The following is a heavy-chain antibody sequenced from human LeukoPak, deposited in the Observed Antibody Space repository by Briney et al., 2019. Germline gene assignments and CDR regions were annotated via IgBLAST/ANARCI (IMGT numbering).Heavy chain of an antibody. CDR1: GGTISSYY. V-gene: IGHV4-59*12. D-gene: IGHD3-22*01. CDR3: AREGGYYDSSGYYYFDY. J-gene: IGHJ4*02. Sequence: SETLSLTCTVSGGTISSYYWSWIRQPPGKGLEWIGYINYSGSANYNPSLKSRVAMSVDTSKNQFSLKLRSVTAADTAVYYCAREGGYYDSSGYYYFDYWGQGTLVTVSS. CDR2: INYSGSA.